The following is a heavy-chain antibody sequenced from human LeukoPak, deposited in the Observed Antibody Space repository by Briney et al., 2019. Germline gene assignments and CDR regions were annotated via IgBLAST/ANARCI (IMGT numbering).Heavy chain of an antibody. J-gene: IGHJ4*02. D-gene: IGHD2-15*01. CDR2: MNQDGGEK. V-gene: IGHV3-7*04. Sequence: GVSLRLSCAASGFTFSSYWMSWVRQAPGQGLEWVANMNQDGGEKYYVDSVKGRFTISRDNAKNSLDLQMNSLRAEDTAVYYCARDLGYCSGGSCYSYYFDSWGQGTLVTVSA. CDR3: ARDLGYCSGGSCYSYYFDS. CDR1: GFTFSSYW.